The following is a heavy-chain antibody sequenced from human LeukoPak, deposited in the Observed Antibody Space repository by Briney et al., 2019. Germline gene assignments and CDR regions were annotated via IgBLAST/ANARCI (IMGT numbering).Heavy chain of an antibody. V-gene: IGHV1-18*01. CDR3: ARQWLEPNYYYYGMDV. CDR1: GYTFTSYG. CDR2: ISAYNGNT. J-gene: IGHJ6*02. Sequence: ASVKVSCKASGYTFTSYGISWVRQAPGQGLEWMGWISAYNGNTNYAQKLQGRVTMTTDTSTSTAYMELRSLRSDDTAVYYCARQWLEPNYYYYGMDVWGQGTTVTVSS. D-gene: IGHD6-19*01.